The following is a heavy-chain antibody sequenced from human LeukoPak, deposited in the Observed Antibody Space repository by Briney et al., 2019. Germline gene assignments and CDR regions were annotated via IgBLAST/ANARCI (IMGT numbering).Heavy chain of an antibody. Sequence: GGSLRLYCAASGFSFSSYGMPWVRQAPGKGLEWVTVISYDGSNKYYADSVKGRFTISRDNSKNTLYLQMNSLRAEDTAVYYCAKVEGTSDYFDYWGQGTLVTVSS. V-gene: IGHV3-30*18. CDR2: ISYDGSNK. CDR3: AKVEGTSDYFDY. CDR1: GFSFSSYG. J-gene: IGHJ4*02. D-gene: IGHD1-1*01.